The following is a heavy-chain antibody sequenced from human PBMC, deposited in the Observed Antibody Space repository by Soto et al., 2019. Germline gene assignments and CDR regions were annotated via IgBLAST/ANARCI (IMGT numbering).Heavy chain of an antibody. V-gene: IGHV4-34*01. D-gene: IGHD6-19*01. CDR1: GGSFSGYY. CDR3: ARGPNIAVAGRGAFDI. J-gene: IGHJ3*02. CDR2: INHSGST. Sequence: QVQLQRWGAGLLKPSETLSLTCAVYGGSFSGYYWSWIRQPPGKGLEWIGEINHSGSTNYNPSLKSRVTISVDTSKNQFSLKLSSVTAADTAVYYCARGPNIAVAGRGAFDIWGQGTMVTVSS.